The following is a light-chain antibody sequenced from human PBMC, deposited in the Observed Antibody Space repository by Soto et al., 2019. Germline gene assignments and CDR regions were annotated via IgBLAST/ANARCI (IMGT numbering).Light chain of an antibody. J-gene: IGKJ1*01. CDR3: LQDFNYPWT. CDR1: QDIRND. V-gene: IGKV1-6*01. Sequence: AIQMTQSPSSLSASVGDRVTITCRASQDIRNDLGGYQQKTGKTPKLLIFPASSLQSGVTSRFSGSGSGTDFTLTISSLQPEDFATYYCLQDFNYPWTFGQGTKVEIE. CDR2: PAS.